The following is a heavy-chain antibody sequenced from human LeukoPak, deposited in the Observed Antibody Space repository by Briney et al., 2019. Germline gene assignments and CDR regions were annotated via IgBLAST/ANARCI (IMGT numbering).Heavy chain of an antibody. V-gene: IGHV4-34*01. CDR3: ARAWVGYSSAPASYSWFDP. D-gene: IGHD6-25*01. Sequence: SETLSLTCAVYGGSFSGYYWSWIRQSPGKGLEWTGEIYHSGSTNYNPSLKSRVTISVDTSKNQFSLKLSSVTAADTAVYYCARAWVGYSSAPASYSWFDPWGQGTLVTVSS. CDR2: IYHSGST. J-gene: IGHJ5*02. CDR1: GGSFSGYY.